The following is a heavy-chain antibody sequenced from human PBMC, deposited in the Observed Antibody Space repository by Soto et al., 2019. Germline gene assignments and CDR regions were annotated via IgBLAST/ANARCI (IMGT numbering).Heavy chain of an antibody. J-gene: IGHJ4*02. V-gene: IGHV3-11*01. CDR2: ISSRASTI. CDR3: ASGTNGAFFVY. D-gene: IGHD2-8*01. CDR1: GFTFSNYY. Sequence: GGSLRLSCAASGFTFSNYYMSWIRQAPGKGLEWVSYISSRASTIFYADSVKGRFTIPRDNVKNSLYLQMNSLRAEDTAVYYCASGTNGAFFVYWGQGTLVTVSS.